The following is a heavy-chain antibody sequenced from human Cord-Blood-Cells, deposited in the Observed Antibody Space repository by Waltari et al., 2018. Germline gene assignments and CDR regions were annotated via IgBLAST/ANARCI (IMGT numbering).Heavy chain of an antibody. CDR3: ARGPEYSSSWYWFDP. CDR2: IIPIFGTA. CDR1: AGTFSSHA. Sequence: QVQLVQSGAEVKKPGSSVKVSCKASAGTFSSHATSWVRQDTGQGREWLGGIIPIFGTANYAQKFQGRVTITADESTSTAYMELSSLRSEDTAVYYCARGPEYSSSWYWFDPWGQGTLVSVSS. D-gene: IGHD6-13*01. V-gene: IGHV1-69*01. J-gene: IGHJ5*02.